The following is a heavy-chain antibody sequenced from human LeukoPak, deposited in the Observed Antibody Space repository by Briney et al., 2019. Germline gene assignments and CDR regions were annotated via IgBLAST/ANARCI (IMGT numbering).Heavy chain of an antibody. V-gene: IGHV3-23*01. J-gene: IGHJ4*02. D-gene: IGHD3-10*01. Sequence: PGGTLRLSCAASGFTFSSYGMSWVRQAPGKGLEWVSAISGSGGSTYYADSVKGRFTISRDNSKNTLYLQMNSLRAGDTAVYYCAKETILWFYYFDYWGQGTLVTVSS. CDR3: AKETILWFYYFDY. CDR1: GFTFSSYG. CDR2: ISGSGGST.